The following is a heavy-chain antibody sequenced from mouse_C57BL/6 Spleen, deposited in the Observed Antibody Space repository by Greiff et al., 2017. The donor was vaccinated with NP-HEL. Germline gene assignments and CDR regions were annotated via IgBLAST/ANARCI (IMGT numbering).Heavy chain of an antibody. CDR1: GYTFNSYW. CDR2: INPSNGGT. V-gene: IGHV1-53*01. D-gene: IGHD1-1*01. Sequence: VQLQQSGTELVKPGASVKLSCKASGYTFNSYWMHWVKQRPGPGLEWIGNINPSNGGTNYDEKFKSKATLTVDNSSSTAYMQLSSLTSEESAACSLARSPFYEGAWFAYWGQGTLFTVSA. CDR3: ARSPFYEGAWFAY. J-gene: IGHJ3*01.